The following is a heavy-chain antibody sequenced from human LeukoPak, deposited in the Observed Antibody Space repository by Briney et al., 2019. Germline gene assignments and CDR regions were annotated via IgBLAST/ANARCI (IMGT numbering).Heavy chain of an antibody. Sequence: SVKVSCKASGGTFSSYAISWVRQAPGQELEWMGGIIPIFGTANYAQKFQGRVTITTDESTSTAYMELSSLRSEDTAVYYCARKLAAAGTGAFDPWGQGTLVTVSS. CDR3: ARKLAAAGTGAFDP. J-gene: IGHJ5*02. CDR1: GGTFSSYA. CDR2: IIPIFGTA. D-gene: IGHD6-13*01. V-gene: IGHV1-69*05.